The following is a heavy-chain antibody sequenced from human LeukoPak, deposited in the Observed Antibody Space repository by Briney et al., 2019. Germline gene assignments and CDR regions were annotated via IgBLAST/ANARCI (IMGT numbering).Heavy chain of an antibody. D-gene: IGHD4-17*01. J-gene: IGHJ5*02. V-gene: IGHV1-46*01. CDR3: ARDFRVDDYGDL. CDR2: INPSGGST. CDR1: GYTFTSYY. Sequence: ASVKVSCKASGYTFTSYYMHWVRQAPGQGLEWMGIINPSGGSTSYAQKFQGRVTMTRDTSTSTVYMKLSSLRSEDTAVYYCARDFRVDDYGDLWGQGTLVTVSS.